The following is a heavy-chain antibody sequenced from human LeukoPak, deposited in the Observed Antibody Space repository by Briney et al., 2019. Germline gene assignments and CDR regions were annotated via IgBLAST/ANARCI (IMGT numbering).Heavy chain of an antibody. CDR2: INDDGRAT. J-gene: IGHJ4*02. Sequence: GGTLRLSCAASGFTFSNYWMHWVRQVPGKGLVWVSRINDDGRATFYADSVKGRFTISRDNAKNTLFLQINSLRAEDTAVYYCAREILAPGKTHDYWGQGTLVTVSS. CDR3: AREILAPGKTHDY. V-gene: IGHV3-74*01. CDR1: GFTFSNYW.